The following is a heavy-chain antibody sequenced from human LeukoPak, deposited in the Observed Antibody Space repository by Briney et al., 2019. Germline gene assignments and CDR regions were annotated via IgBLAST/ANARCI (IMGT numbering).Heavy chain of an antibody. V-gene: IGHV1-69*05. CDR3: ARDSPLNNGLELDYFDY. CDR1: GGTFSSYA. J-gene: IGHJ4*02. Sequence: GASVKVSCKASGGTFSSYAISWVRQAPGQGLEWMGRIIPIFGTANYAQKFQGRVTITTDESTSTAYMELSSLRSEDTAVYYCARDSPLNNGLELDYFDYWGQGTLVTVSS. D-gene: IGHD1-7*01. CDR2: IIPIFGTA.